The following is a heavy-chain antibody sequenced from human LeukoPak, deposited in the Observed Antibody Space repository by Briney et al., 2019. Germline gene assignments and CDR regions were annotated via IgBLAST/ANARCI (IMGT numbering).Heavy chain of an antibody. CDR3: ARCARYDIWTGYPY. J-gene: IGHJ4*02. CDR1: GYTFTGYY. V-gene: IGHV1-2*02. CDR2: INPNSGGK. D-gene: IGHD3-9*01. Sequence: RWASVKVTCKASGYTFTGYYMHWVRQAPGQGLEWMGWINPNSGGKNYAQKFQGRVTMTRDTSISTAYMVLSRLRSDDTAVYYCARCARYDIWTGYPYWGQGTLVTVSS.